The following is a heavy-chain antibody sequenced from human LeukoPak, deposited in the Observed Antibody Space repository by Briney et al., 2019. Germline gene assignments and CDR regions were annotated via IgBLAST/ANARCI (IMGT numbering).Heavy chain of an antibody. D-gene: IGHD3-22*01. CDR2: IYWDDDK. J-gene: IGHJ4*02. CDR3: AGTYYYDSSGYVPFDY. V-gene: IGHV2-5*02. Sequence: SGPTLVKPTQTLTLTCTFSGFSLSTSGVGVGWIRQPPGKALEWLALIYWDDDKRYSPSLKSRLTITKDTSKNQVVLTMTSMDPVDTATYYCAGTYYYDSSGYVPFDYWGQGTLVTVSS. CDR1: GFSLSTSGVG.